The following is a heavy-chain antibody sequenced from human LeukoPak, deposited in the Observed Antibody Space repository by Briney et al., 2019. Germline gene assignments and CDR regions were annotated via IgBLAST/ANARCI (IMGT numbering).Heavy chain of an antibody. Sequence: GASVKASCKTSGYLFTTYGIRWVRQAPGQGLEWMGWISGYSGKTNYAQKLQDRVTMTTDTSTNTAYMELRSLRSDDTAVYYCGRGPFYYDIDWGQGTLITVSS. CDR2: ISGYSGKT. V-gene: IGHV1-18*01. CDR1: GYLFTTYG. D-gene: IGHD3-22*01. CDR3: GRGPFYYDID. J-gene: IGHJ4*02.